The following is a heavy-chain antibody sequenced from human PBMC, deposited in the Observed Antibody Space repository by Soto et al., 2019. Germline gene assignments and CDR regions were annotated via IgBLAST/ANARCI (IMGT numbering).Heavy chain of an antibody. CDR2: IYYSGST. CDR3: ARSKVDIVATIEGFDY. CDR1: GGSISSYY. J-gene: IGHJ4*02. D-gene: IGHD5-12*01. Sequence: SETLSLTCTVSGGSISSYYWSWIRQPPGKGLEWIGYIYYSGSTNYNPSLKSRVTISVDTSKNQFSLKLSSVTAADTAVYYCARSKVDIVATIEGFDYWGQGTLVTVSS. V-gene: IGHV4-59*08.